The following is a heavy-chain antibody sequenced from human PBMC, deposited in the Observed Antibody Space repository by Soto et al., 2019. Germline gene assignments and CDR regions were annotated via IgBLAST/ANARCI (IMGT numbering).Heavy chain of an antibody. D-gene: IGHD3-3*01. V-gene: IGHV3-23*01. Sequence: EVQWLESGGGLVQPGGALRLSCAASGFAFNSYSMNWVRQAPGKGLGWLSAITSGGATYYSGSLGCRFTISRDNYRNTXXXXXXXXXXXXXXXXXXXXXXRYLDWFTRPEYWGQGTLVTVTS. CDR2: ITSGGAT. CDR1: GFAFNSYS. J-gene: IGHJ4*02. CDR3: XXXXRYLDWFTRPEY.